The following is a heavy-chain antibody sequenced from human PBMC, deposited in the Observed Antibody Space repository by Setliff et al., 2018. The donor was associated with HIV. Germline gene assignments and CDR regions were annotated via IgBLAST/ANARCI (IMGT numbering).Heavy chain of an antibody. Sequence: HPGGSLRLSCAASGFTFRNYWMHWVRQAPGKGLVWVSRIDGDGSGTSYADSVQGRFTISRDNAKNTLYLQMNSLRAEDTAVYYCVRDITTCWDVWGQGTTVTVSS. CDR1: GFTFRNYW. D-gene: IGHD4-4*01. V-gene: IGHV3-74*01. J-gene: IGHJ6*02. CDR2: IDGDGSGT. CDR3: VRDITTCWDV.